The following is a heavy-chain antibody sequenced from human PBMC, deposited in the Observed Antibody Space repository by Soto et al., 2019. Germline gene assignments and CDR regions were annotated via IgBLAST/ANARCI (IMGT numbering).Heavy chain of an antibody. CDR2: INHSGST. V-gene: IGHV4-34*01. D-gene: IGHD3-10*01. Sequence: SETLSLTCAVYGGSFSGYYWSWIRQPPGKGLEWIGEINHSGSTNYNPSLKSRVTISVDTSKNQFSLKLSSVTAADTAVYYCARGKPITMVRGVMYGMDVWGQGTTVT. CDR1: GGSFSGYY. CDR3: ARGKPITMVRGVMYGMDV. J-gene: IGHJ6*02.